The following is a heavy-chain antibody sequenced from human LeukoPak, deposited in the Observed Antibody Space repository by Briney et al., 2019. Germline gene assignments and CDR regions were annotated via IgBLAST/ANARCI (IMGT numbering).Heavy chain of an antibody. CDR3: ATTEGRATTVAQRPNDS. Sequence: GGSLRLSCAASGLTFSSYAMTWVRQAPGKGLEWGSVISGSGGTTYYADSVKGRFTISRDNSKNTLYLQRNSLRAEDTAVYSCATTEGRATTVAQRPNDSWGQGTLVTVSS. J-gene: IGHJ4*02. CDR1: GLTFSSYA. CDR2: ISGSGGTT. D-gene: IGHD4-23*01. V-gene: IGHV3-23*01.